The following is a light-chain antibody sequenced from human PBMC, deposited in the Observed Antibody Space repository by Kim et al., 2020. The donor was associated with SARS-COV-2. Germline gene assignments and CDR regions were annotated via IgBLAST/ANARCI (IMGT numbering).Light chain of an antibody. V-gene: IGKV3-11*01. Sequence: EIVLTQSPATLSLSPGERATLSCRASQSVSRNLIWYQQKPGQAPRPLMYDASNRATGVTARFSGSGSGTDFTLTISSLEPEDFAVYYCQQRTNWRYTFGQGTKLEI. J-gene: IGKJ2*01. CDR3: QQRTNWRYT. CDR1: QSVSRN. CDR2: DAS.